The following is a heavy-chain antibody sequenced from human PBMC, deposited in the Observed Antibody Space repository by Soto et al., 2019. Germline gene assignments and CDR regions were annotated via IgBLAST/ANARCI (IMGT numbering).Heavy chain of an antibody. CDR2: IYHSGST. J-gene: IGHJ5*02. Sequence: PSETLSLTCDVSGGSISSGGYSWSWIRQPPGKGLEWIGYIYHSGSTYYNPSLKSRVTISVDRSKNQFSLKLSSVTAADTAVYYCARALLTYYDYVWGSYRPGWFDPWGQGTLVTVSS. V-gene: IGHV4-30-2*01. CDR1: GGSISSGGYS. CDR3: ARALLTYYDYVWGSYRPGWFDP. D-gene: IGHD3-16*02.